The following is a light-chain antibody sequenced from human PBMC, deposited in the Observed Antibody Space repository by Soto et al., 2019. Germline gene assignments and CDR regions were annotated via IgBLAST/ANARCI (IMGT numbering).Light chain of an antibody. CDR3: SSYTSSSTLDVV. J-gene: IGLJ2*01. CDR1: SSDVGGYNY. CDR2: DVS. Sequence: QSALTQPASVSGSPGQSITISCTGTSSDVGGYNYLSWYQQHPGKAPKLMIYDVSNRPSGVSNRFSGSKSGHTASLTISGLQAEDEADYYCSSYTSSSTLDVVFGGGTKLTVL. V-gene: IGLV2-14*01.